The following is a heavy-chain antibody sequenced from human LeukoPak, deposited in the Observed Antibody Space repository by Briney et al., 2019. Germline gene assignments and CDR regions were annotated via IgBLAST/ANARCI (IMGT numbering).Heavy chain of an antibody. V-gene: IGHV3-23*01. CDR3: ARGSKTAGTIYSFDY. J-gene: IGHJ4*02. Sequence: PGGSLRLSCAASGFTFSSYGMSWVRQAPGKGLEWVSGISVSVDSTYYADSVKGRFTISGDNSKNTVYLQMNSLRAEDTAVYYCARGSKTAGTIYSFDYWGQGTLVTVSS. D-gene: IGHD6-13*01. CDR1: GFTFSSYG. CDR2: ISVSVDST.